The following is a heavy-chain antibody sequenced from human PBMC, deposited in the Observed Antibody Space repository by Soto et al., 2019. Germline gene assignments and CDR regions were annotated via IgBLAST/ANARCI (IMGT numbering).Heavy chain of an antibody. CDR3: ARDPYDFWSGYVYGDYYYGMDV. Sequence: PGGALRVSCAASGFTFSSYAMHWVRQAPGKGLEWVAVISYDGSNKYYADSVKGRFTISRDNSKNTLYLQMNSLRAEDTAVYYCARDPYDFWSGYVYGDYYYGMDVWGQGTTVTVSS. J-gene: IGHJ6*02. D-gene: IGHD3-3*01. CDR2: ISYDGSNK. CDR1: GFTFSSYA. V-gene: IGHV3-30-3*01.